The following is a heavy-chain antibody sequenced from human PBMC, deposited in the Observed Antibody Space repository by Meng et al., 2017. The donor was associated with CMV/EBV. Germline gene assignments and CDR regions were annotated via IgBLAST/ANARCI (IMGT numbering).Heavy chain of an antibody. CDR1: GGSISSSSYY. CDR2: IYYSGST. V-gene: IGHV4-39*01. J-gene: IGHJ6*02. D-gene: IGHD2-2*02. CDR3: ASGGRYCSSTSCYTGIYYGMDV. Sequence: GSLRLSCTVSGGSISSSSYYWGWIRQPPGTGLEWIGSIYYSGSTYYNPSLKSRVTISVDTSKNQFSLKLSSVTAADTAVYYCASGGRYCSSTSCYTGIYYGMDVWGQGTTVTVSS.